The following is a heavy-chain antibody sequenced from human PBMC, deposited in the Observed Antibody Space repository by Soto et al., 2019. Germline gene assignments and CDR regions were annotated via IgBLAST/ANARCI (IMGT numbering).Heavy chain of an antibody. CDR2: MNPNSGNT. CDR1: GYTFTSYD. D-gene: IGHD4-17*01. V-gene: IGHV1-8*01. CDR3: ARVALHDYGDYLPPYFDY. J-gene: IGHJ4*02. Sequence: ASVKVSCKASGYTFTSYDINWVRQATGQGLEWMGWMNPNSGNTGYAQKFQGRVTMTRNTSISTAYMELSSLRSEDTAVYYCARVALHDYGDYLPPYFDYWGQGTLVTVSS.